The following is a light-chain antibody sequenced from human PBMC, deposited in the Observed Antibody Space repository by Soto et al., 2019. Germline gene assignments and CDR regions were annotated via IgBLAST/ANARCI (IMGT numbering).Light chain of an antibody. J-gene: IGKJ5*01. Sequence: VLRQSPGTLSLSPGERATLSCRASQSVYSSLAWYQQKPGQAPRLLIYGASTRATGIPARFSGSGSGTEFTLTISSLQPEDFAIYYCQQTYTTPEITFGQGTRLEIK. CDR3: QQTYTTPEIT. CDR2: GAS. V-gene: IGKV3-15*01. CDR1: QSVYSS.